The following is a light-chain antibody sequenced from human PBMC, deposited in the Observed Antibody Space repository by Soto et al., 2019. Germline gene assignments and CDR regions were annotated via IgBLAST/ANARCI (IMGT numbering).Light chain of an antibody. CDR1: QSVLYSSNNKNY. CDR3: QQYYSTLTWT. Sequence: DIVMTPSPDSLAVSLGERATINCTSSQSVLYSSNNKNYLAWYQQKPGQPPKLLIYWASTRESGVPDRFSGSGSGTDFPLTIRSLQAEDVAVYYCQQYYSTLTWTFGQGTKVEIK. V-gene: IGKV4-1*01. CDR2: WAS. J-gene: IGKJ1*01.